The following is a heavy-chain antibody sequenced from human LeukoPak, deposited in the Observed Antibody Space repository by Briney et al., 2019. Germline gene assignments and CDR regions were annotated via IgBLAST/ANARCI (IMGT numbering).Heavy chain of an antibody. D-gene: IGHD4-17*01. CDR3: AKSPYGDYDFDY. CDR1: GFTFSSYA. Sequence: GGSLRLSCAASGFTFSSYAMSWVRQAPGKWLEWLSAISGSGGSTYYAASVKGRFTISRDNSKKTLYLQMNSLRAEDTGVYYCAKSPYGDYDFDYWGQGTLVTVSS. J-gene: IGHJ4*02. V-gene: IGHV3-23*01. CDR2: ISGSGGST.